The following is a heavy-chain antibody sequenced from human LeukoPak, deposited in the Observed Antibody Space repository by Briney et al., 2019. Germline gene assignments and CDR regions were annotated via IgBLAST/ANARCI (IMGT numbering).Heavy chain of an antibody. CDR1: GGSISSSSHY. CDR2: ISYSGTT. J-gene: IGHJ4*02. V-gene: IGHV4-39*01. D-gene: IGHD2-8*02. CDR3: ARLPTDLLALDY. Sequence: SETLSLTCTVSGGSISSSSHYWGWIRQPPGKGPECIGSISYSGTTYYHPTLKSRVTMSLDTSKNQFSLNLNSVTVADTAVYYCARLPTDLLALDYWGQGSRVTVSS.